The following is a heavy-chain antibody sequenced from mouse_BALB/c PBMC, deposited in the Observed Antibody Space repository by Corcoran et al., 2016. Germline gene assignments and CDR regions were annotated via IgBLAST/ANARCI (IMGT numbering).Heavy chain of an antibody. CDR1: GYSFTGYT. V-gene: IGHV1-18*01. D-gene: IGHD2-1*01. Sequence: EVQLQQSGPELVKPGASMKISCKASGYSFTGYTMNWVKQSHGKNLEWIGLINPYNGGTSYNQKFKGKATLTVDESSSTAYMELLSLTSEDSAVYYCASPPDGNYYAMDYWGQGTSVTVSS. CDR3: ASPPDGNYYAMDY. CDR2: INPYNGGT. J-gene: IGHJ4*01.